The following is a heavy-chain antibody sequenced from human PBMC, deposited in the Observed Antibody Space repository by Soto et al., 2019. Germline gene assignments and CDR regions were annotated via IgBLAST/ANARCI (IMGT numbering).Heavy chain of an antibody. CDR3: ARGKPPYSSSWNNYYYYMDV. Sequence: SETLSLTCAVYGGSFSGYYWSWIRQPPGKGLEWIGEINHSGSTNYNPSLKSRVTISVDTSQNQFSLKLSSVTAADTAVYYCARGKPPYSSSWNNYYYYMDVWGKGTTVTVSS. D-gene: IGHD6-13*01. CDR1: GGSFSGYY. CDR2: INHSGST. V-gene: IGHV4-34*01. J-gene: IGHJ6*03.